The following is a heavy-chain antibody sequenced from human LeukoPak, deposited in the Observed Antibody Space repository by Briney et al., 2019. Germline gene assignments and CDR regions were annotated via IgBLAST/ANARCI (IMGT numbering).Heavy chain of an antibody. Sequence: SQTLSLTCTVSGCSISSGGYYWSCIRQHPGRGLEWIGYIYYSGSTYYNPSLKSRVTISVDTSKNQFSLKLSSVTAADTAVYYCARSSGVFLFDYWGQGTLVTVSS. D-gene: IGHD6-25*01. CDR3: ARSSGVFLFDY. V-gene: IGHV4-31*03. J-gene: IGHJ4*02. CDR2: IYYSGST. CDR1: GCSISSGGYY.